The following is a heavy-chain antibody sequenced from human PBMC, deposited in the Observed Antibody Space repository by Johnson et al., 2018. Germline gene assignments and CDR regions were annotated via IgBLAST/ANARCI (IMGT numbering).Heavy chain of an antibody. V-gene: IGHV1-46*01. D-gene: IGHD7-27*01. Sequence: QVQLVESGAEVKKPGASXKVSCKASGYTFTNYYMYWVRQAPGQGLEWVGVINPNGRRTRYAQKFQDRVLITKDTATSTVYMELNSRSSEDTAVYYGAKLGEVVKGVRHAFDSWGQGTPVTVS. J-gene: IGHJ3*02. CDR3: AKLGEVVKGVRHAFDS. CDR2: INPNGRRT. CDR1: GYTFTNYY.